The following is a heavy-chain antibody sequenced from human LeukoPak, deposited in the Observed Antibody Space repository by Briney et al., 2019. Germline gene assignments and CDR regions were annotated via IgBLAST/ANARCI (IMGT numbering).Heavy chain of an antibody. Sequence: GSVKVSCKASGYTFTSYDINWVRQATGQGLEWMGWMNPNSGNTGYAQKFQGRVTITRNTSISTAYMELSSLRSEDTAVYYCASNIAEIDAFDIWGQGTMVTVSS. V-gene: IGHV1-8*03. CDR3: ASNIAEIDAFDI. CDR1: GYTFTSYD. CDR2: MNPNSGNT. J-gene: IGHJ3*02. D-gene: IGHD5-24*01.